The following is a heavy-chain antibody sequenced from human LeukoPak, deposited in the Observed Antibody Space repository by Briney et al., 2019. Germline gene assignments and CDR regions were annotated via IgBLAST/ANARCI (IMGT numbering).Heavy chain of an antibody. CDR1: GFTFSDYY. CDR2: ISSSGSTI. J-gene: IGHJ4*02. V-gene: IGHV3-11*04. D-gene: IGHD6-19*01. CDR3: ARVGIAVAGPFDY. Sequence: KTGGSLRLPCAASGFTFSDYYMSWIRQAPGKGLEWVSYISSSGSTIYYADSVKGRFTISRDNAKNSLYLQMNSLRAEDTAVYYCARVGIAVAGPFDYWGQGTLVTVSS.